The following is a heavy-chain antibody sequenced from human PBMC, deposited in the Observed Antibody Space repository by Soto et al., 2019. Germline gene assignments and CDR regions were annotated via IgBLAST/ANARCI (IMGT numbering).Heavy chain of an antibody. J-gene: IGHJ5*02. CDR3: AKNGPVGVITPRWLDP. D-gene: IGHD3-10*01. CDR1: GFTFSSFA. Sequence: AGGSLRLSCAASGFTFSSFALNWVRQAPGKGLEWVSIIRSGGGSTFYADSVRGRFTISRDNSKEKLYPQMNSLSPEDTAVYYCAKNGPVGVITPRWLDPWGQGTLVTVSS. CDR2: IRSGGGST. V-gene: IGHV3-23*01.